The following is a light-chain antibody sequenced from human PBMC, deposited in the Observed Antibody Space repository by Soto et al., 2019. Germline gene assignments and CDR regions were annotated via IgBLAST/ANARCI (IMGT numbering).Light chain of an antibody. J-gene: IGKJ5*01. CDR1: QSVYNSN. CDR3: QQYGSSPRT. V-gene: IGKV3-20*01. CDR2: GAS. Sequence: EIVLTQSPDTLSLSPGERATLSCRASQSVYNSNLAWYQQKLGRAPRLLISGASTRASGIPDRFSGGGSETDFTLTIARLEPEDFAVYYCQQYGSSPRTFGQGTRLEI.